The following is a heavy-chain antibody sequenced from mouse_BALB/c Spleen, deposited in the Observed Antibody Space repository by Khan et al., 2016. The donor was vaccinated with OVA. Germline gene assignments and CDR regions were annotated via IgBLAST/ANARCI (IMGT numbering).Heavy chain of an antibody. CDR1: GDSIPSGY. D-gene: IGHD2-14*01. V-gene: IGHV3-8*02. Sequence: EMQLQESGPSLVKPSQTLSLTCSVTGDSIPSGYWSWIRKFPGNKLEYMGYMISSGNTYYNPSLKSRISITRHTSKNQYYLQLNSVTTEDTATYYCARSTYRYAFAYGGQGTLVTVSA. CDR3: ARSTYRYAFAY. CDR2: MISSGNT. J-gene: IGHJ3*01.